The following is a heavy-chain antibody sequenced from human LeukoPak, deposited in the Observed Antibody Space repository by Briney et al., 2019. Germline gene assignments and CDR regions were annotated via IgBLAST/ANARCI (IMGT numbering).Heavy chain of an antibody. D-gene: IGHD1-14*01. V-gene: IGHV4-59*01. CDR1: GGSISSYY. CDR2: IYYSGST. CDR3: ARGPGVFDY. J-gene: IGHJ4*02. Sequence: PSETLSLTCTVSGGSISSYYWSLIRQPPGKGLEWIGYIYYSGSTNYNPSLKSRVTISVDTSKNQFSLKLSSVTAADTAVYYCARGPGVFDYWGQGTLVTVSS.